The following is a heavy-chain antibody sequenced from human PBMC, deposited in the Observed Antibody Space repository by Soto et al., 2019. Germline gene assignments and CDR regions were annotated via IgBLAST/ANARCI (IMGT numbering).Heavy chain of an antibody. CDR1: GYTFTSYD. Sequence: GASVKVSCKASGYTFTSYDINWVRQATGQGLEWTGWMNPNSGNTGYAQKFQGRVTMTRNTSISAAYMELSSLRSEDTAVYYCARQISTTYSDFWSGPSGYGMDVWGQGTTVTVS. J-gene: IGHJ6*02. CDR2: MNPNSGNT. CDR3: ARQISTTYSDFWSGPSGYGMDV. D-gene: IGHD3-3*01. V-gene: IGHV1-8*01.